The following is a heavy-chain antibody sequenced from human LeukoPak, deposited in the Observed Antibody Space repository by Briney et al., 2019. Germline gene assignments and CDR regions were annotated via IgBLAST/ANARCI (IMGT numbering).Heavy chain of an antibody. J-gene: IGHJ4*02. CDR3: ARDPLGYSYGTPDY. D-gene: IGHD5-18*01. CDR1: GGSFSGYY. Sequence: SETLSLTCAVYGGSFSGYYWSWIRQPPGKGLEWIGEINHSGSTNYNPSLKSRVTISVDTSKNQFSLKLSSVTAADTAVYYCARDPLGYSYGTPDYWGQGTLVTVSS. V-gene: IGHV4-34*01. CDR2: INHSGST.